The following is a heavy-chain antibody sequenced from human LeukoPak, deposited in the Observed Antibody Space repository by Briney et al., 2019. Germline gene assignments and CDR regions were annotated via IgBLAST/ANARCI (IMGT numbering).Heavy chain of an antibody. CDR1: GGTFSSYA. V-gene: IGHV1-69*04. Sequence: ASVKVSCKASGGTFSSYAISWVRQAPGQGLEWMGRIIPILGIANYAQKFQGRVTITADKSTSTAYMELSSLRSEDTAVYYCAREASITMVRGVPPLGYWGQGTLVTVSS. J-gene: IGHJ4*02. CDR3: AREASITMVRGVPPLGY. D-gene: IGHD3-10*01. CDR2: IIPILGIA.